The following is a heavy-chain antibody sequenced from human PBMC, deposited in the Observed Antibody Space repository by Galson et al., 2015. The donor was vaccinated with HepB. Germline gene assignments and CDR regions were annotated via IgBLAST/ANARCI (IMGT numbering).Heavy chain of an antibody. CDR3: ARDPRYCSSTSCYSGSMDV. Sequence: SLRLSCAASGFTFSSYAMHWVRQAPGKGLEWVAVISYDGSNKYYADSVKGRFTISRDNSKNTLYLQMNSLRTEDTAVYYCARDPRYCSSTSCYSGSMDVWGQGTTVTVSS. CDR2: ISYDGSNK. J-gene: IGHJ6*02. D-gene: IGHD2-2*01. CDR1: GFTFSSYA. V-gene: IGHV3-30-3*01.